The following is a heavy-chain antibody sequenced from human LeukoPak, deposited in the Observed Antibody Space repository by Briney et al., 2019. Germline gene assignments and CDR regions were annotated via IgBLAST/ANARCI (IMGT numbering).Heavy chain of an antibody. V-gene: IGHV1-2*02. CDR3: AIDSSSWYNDGAPLED. CDR2: INPNSGGT. D-gene: IGHD6-13*01. Sequence: GASVKVSCKASGYTFTGYYMHWVRQAPGQGLEWMGWINPNSGGTNYAQKFQGRVTMTRDTSISTAYMELSRLRSDDTAVYYCAIDSSSWYNDGAPLEDWGQGTLVIVSS. CDR1: GYTFTGYY. J-gene: IGHJ4*02.